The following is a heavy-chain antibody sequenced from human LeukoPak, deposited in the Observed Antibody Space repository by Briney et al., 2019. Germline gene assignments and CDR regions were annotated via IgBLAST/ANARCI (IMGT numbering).Heavy chain of an antibody. CDR2: INHSGST. CDR1: GGSFSGYY. D-gene: IGHD3-16*02. J-gene: IGHJ4*02. CDR3: ARGATFGGVIVN. V-gene: IGHV4-34*01. Sequence: PSETLSLTCAVYGGSFSGYYWSWIRQPPGKGLEWIGEINHSGSTNYNPSLKSRVTISVDTSKNQFSLKLSSVTAADTAVYYCARGATFGGVIVNWGQGTLVTVSS.